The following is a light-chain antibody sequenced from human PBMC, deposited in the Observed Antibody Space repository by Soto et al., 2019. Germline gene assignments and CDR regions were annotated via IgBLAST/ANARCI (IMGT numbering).Light chain of an antibody. J-gene: IGKJ2*01. CDR1: QSLDRW. CDR3: QQYKTFSHT. Sequence: DIQLTQSPSTLSASVGVRVTFTCRANQSLDRWLAWYQQKPGKAPKILIYKASNLEVGVPSRFSGLGSGTDFTFTISSLQPDDFATYYCQQYKTFSHTFGQGTKLEIK. CDR2: KAS. V-gene: IGKV1-5*03.